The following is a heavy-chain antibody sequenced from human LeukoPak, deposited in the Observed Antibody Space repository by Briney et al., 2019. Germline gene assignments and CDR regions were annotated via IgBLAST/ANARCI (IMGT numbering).Heavy chain of an antibody. CDR3: AKDYSSSRYPHMH. D-gene: IGHD6-6*01. Sequence: GGSLRLSCAASGFTFSNYAMSWVRQAPGKGLEWVSAISGGGDVTYYADSVKGRFTVSRDNSKSTLFLQMNSLRAEDTAVYYCAKDYSSSRYPHMHWGQGTLDTVSS. CDR1: GFTFSNYA. V-gene: IGHV3-23*01. CDR2: ISGGGDVT. J-gene: IGHJ4*02.